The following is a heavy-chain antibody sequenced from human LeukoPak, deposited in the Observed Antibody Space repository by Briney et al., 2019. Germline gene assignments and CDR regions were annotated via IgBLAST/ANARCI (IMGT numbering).Heavy chain of an antibody. CDR2: IYYSGST. CDR1: GGSISSSSCY. D-gene: IGHD3-16*02. Sequence: PSETLSLTCTVSGGSISSSSCYWGWIRQPPGKGLEWIGSIYYSGSTYYNPSLKSRLTISVDTSKNQFSLKLSSVTAADTAVYYRARFRVGDYVWGSYRYEVGAFDIWGQGTMVTVSS. CDR3: ARFRVGDYVWGSYRYEVGAFDI. V-gene: IGHV4-39*01. J-gene: IGHJ3*02.